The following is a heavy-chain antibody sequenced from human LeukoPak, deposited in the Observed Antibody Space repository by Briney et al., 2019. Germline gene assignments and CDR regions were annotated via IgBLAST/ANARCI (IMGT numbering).Heavy chain of an antibody. CDR2: IKQDGSEK. V-gene: IGHV3-7*01. J-gene: IGHJ6*04. CDR1: GFTFSSYW. CDR3: AELGITMIGGV. Sequence: GGSLGLSCAASGFTFSSYWMSWVRQAPGKGLEWVANIKQDGSEKYYADSVKGRFTISRDNAKNSLYLQMNSLRAEDTAVYYCAELGITMIGGVWGKGTTVTISS. D-gene: IGHD3-10*02.